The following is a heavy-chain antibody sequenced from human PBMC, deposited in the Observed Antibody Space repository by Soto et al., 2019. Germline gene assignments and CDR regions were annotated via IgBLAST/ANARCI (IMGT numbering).Heavy chain of an antibody. CDR3: ARLGYDSSEYQFAY. CDR2: IYPADSDT. J-gene: IGHJ4*02. CDR1: GYSFSIFW. D-gene: IGHD3-22*01. Sequence: GESLKISCKGSGYSFSIFWIGWVRQMPGKGLEWMGVIYPADSDTRYSPSFEAQVTISADKSFSTVYLQWSSLKASDTAMYYCARLGYDSSEYQFAYGGQGSLVTVSA. V-gene: IGHV5-51*01.